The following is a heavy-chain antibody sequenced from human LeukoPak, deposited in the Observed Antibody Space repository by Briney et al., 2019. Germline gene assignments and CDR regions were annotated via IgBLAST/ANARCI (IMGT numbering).Heavy chain of an antibody. CDR3: AKIRAVARD. D-gene: IGHD6-19*01. Sequence: GGSLRLSCAASGFTFSSYGMHWVRQAPGKGLEWVAVISYDGSNKYYADSVKGRFTISRDNSKNTLYLQMNSLRAEDTALYYCAKIRAVARDWGQGTLVTASS. V-gene: IGHV3-30*18. CDR2: ISYDGSNK. CDR1: GFTFSSYG. J-gene: IGHJ4*02.